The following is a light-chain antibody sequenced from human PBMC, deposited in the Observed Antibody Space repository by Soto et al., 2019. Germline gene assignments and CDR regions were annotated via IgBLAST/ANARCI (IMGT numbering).Light chain of an antibody. CDR3: RSYSISTAYL. J-gene: IGLJ1*01. V-gene: IGLV2-14*01. CDR1: SSDVGGYDY. CDR2: EVS. Sequence: QSALTQPASVSGSPGQSITISCTGTSSDVGGYDYVSWYQLHPGKAPKLTIFEVSNRPSGVSYRFSGSKSGNTASLTISGLQVEDEADYFCRSYSISTAYLFGPGTKVTVL.